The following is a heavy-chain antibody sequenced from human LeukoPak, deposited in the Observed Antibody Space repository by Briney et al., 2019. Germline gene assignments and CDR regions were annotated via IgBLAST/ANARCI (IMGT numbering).Heavy chain of an antibody. CDR1: GYSFTTYW. J-gene: IGHJ5*02. V-gene: IGHV5-51*01. CDR2: IYPGDSDT. Sequence: GESLKISCKGSGYSFTTYWIGWVRQMPGKGLEWMGIIYPGDSDTRYSPSFQGQVTISADKSISTAYLQWSSLKASDTAMYYCARGEQYYYDSSGYYESGGWFDPWGQGTLVTVSS. CDR3: ARGEQYYYDSSGYYESGGWFDP. D-gene: IGHD3-22*01.